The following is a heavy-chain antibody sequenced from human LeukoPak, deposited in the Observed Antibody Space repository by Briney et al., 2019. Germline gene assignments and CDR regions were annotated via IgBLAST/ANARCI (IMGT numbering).Heavy chain of an antibody. CDR3: AKDGPGVVIMGYFHH. J-gene: IGHJ1*01. CDR2: ISRDGDTT. D-gene: IGHD3-3*01. Sequence: GGSLRLSCAASGFTFSTYWMHWVRQAPGKGLEWVSLISRDGDTTSYADSVKGRFTISRDNSKNSLYLQMDSLRTEDTALYYCAKDGPGVVIMGYFHHWGQGTLVTVSS. V-gene: IGHV3-43*02. CDR1: GFTFSTYW.